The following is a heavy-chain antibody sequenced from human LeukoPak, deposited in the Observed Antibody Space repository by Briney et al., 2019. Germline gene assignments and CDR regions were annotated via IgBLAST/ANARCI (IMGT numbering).Heavy chain of an antibody. D-gene: IGHD1-26*01. Sequence: KTSGPTLVKPTQTLTLTCTFSGFSLSTSGVGVGWIRQPPGKALEWLALIYWNDDKRYSPSLKSRLTITKDTSKNQVVLTMTNMDPVDTATYYCAHASGSYYPKHFDYWGQGTLVTVSS. J-gene: IGHJ4*02. CDR1: GFSLSTSGVG. CDR3: AHASGSYYPKHFDY. V-gene: IGHV2-5*01. CDR2: IYWNDDK.